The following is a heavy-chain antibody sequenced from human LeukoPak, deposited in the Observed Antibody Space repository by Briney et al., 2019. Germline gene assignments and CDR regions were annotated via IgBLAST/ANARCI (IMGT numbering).Heavy chain of an antibody. J-gene: IGHJ4*02. CDR2: IIPVLGIA. D-gene: IGHD5-18*01. Sequence: GASVKVSCKASGGTFSSYTISWVRQAPGQGLEWMGRIIPVLGIANYAQKFQGRVTITADKSTSTAYMELSSLRSEDTAVYYCAREDSWIQLSYWGQGTLVTVSS. V-gene: IGHV1-69*04. CDR1: GGTFSSYT. CDR3: AREDSWIQLSY.